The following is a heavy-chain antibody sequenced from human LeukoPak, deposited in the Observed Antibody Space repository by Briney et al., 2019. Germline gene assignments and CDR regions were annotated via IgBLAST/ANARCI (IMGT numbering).Heavy chain of an antibody. CDR3: ARDPSGWYEGDY. CDR2: IYHSGST. Sequence: PSETLSLTCTVSGYSISSGYYWGWIRQPPGKGLEWIGSIYHSGSTYYNPSLKSRVTISVDTSKNQFSLKLSSVTAADTAVYYCARDPSGWYEGDYWGQGTLVTVSS. V-gene: IGHV4-38-2*02. CDR1: GYSISSGYY. D-gene: IGHD6-19*01. J-gene: IGHJ4*02.